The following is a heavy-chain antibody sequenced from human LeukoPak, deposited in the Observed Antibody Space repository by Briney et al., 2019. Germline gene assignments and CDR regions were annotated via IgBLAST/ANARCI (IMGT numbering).Heavy chain of an antibody. CDR2: ISGNNGNT. CDR1: GFTFSTYA. D-gene: IGHD5-18*01. J-gene: IGHJ4*02. V-gene: IGHV3-23*01. CDR3: AKEYGYTYGEFDY. Sequence: GGSLRLSCAASGFTFSTYAMSWVRQAPGKGLEWVSNISGNNGNTYYADSVKGRFTISRDNSKNTLYLQMNSLRAEDTAVYYCAKEYGYTYGEFDYWGQGTLVTVSS.